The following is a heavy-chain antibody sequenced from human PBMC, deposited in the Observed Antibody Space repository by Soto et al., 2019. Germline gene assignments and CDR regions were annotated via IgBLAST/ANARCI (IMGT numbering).Heavy chain of an antibody. CDR1: GFTFSSYA. CDR2: ISGSGGST. V-gene: IGHV3-23*01. Sequence: PGGSLRLSCAASGFTFSSYAMSWVRQAPGKGLEWVSAISGSGGSTYYADSVKGRFTISRDNSKNTLYLQMNSLRAEDTAVYYCATAYSSSRYYFDYWGQGTLVTVSS. D-gene: IGHD6-13*01. CDR3: ATAYSSSRYYFDY. J-gene: IGHJ4*02.